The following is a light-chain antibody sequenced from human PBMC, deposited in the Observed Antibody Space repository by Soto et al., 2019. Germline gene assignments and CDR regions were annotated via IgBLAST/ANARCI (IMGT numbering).Light chain of an antibody. Sequence: QSVLTQPPSASGSPGQSVTISCTGTSSDVGRYNYVSWYQQHPGKTPKLIIYEVTKRPSGVPDRFSASKSGNTASLTVSGLQAEDEADYYCSSHAGSNSFDVFGTGTKVTVL. V-gene: IGLV2-8*01. CDR2: EVT. CDR3: SSHAGSNSFDV. J-gene: IGLJ1*01. CDR1: SSDVGRYNY.